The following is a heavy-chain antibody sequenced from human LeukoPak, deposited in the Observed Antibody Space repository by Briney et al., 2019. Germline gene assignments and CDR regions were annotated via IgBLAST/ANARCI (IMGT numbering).Heavy chain of an antibody. CDR3: ARVYSSGWFEGFDP. Sequence: PSETLSLTCTVSGGSISSGSYYWSWIRQPAGKGLEWIGRIYTSGSTNYNPSLKSRVTISVDTSKNQFSLKLSSVTAADTAVYYCARVYSSGWFEGFDPWGQGTLVTVSS. J-gene: IGHJ5*02. CDR1: GGSISSGSYY. V-gene: IGHV4-61*02. CDR2: IYTSGST. D-gene: IGHD6-19*01.